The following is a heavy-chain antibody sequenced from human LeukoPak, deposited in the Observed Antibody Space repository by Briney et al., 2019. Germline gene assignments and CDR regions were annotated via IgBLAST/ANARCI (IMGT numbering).Heavy chain of an antibody. CDR3: ARVKGDIVATIVYHYYYYYMDV. D-gene: IGHD5-12*01. CDR1: GGSIRSYY. V-gene: IGHV4-4*07. Sequence: PSETLSLTCTVSGGSIRSYYWSWIRQPAGKGLEWIGRIYTSGSTNYNPSLKSRVTISVDTSKNQFSLKLSSVTAADTAVYYCARVKGDIVATIVYHYYYYYMDVWGKGTTVTVSS. J-gene: IGHJ6*03. CDR2: IYTSGST.